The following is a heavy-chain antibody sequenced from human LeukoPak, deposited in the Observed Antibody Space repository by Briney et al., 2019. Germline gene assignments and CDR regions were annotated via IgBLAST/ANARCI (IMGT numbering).Heavy chain of an antibody. CDR3: AKNGGWNYYGTCSAGGVAY. Sequence: GGSLRLSCTVSGFTVSSNSMSWVRQAPGKGLEWVSFIYSDNTHYSDSVKGRFTISRDNSKNTLYLQMNSLRAEDTAVYYCAKNGGWNYYGTCSAGGVAYCGQAALVTASS. V-gene: IGHV3-66*03. D-gene: IGHD3-10*01. CDR1: GFTVSSNS. CDR2: IYSDNT. J-gene: IGHJ1*01.